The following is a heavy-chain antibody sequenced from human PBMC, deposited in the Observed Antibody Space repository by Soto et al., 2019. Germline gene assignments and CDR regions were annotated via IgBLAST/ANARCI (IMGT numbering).Heavy chain of an antibody. J-gene: IGHJ4*02. CDR1: GDSVSSKTAA. CDR3: ARLTDCGGDCPLFDY. V-gene: IGHV6-1*01. Sequence: SQTLSLTCAISGDSVSSKTAAWNWIRQSPSRGLEWLGRTYFRSRWYNDYAISVKSRITINPDTSKNQFSLKLSSVTAADTAVYYCARLTDCGGDCPLFDYWGQGTLVTVSS. CDR2: TYFRSRWYN. D-gene: IGHD2-21*02.